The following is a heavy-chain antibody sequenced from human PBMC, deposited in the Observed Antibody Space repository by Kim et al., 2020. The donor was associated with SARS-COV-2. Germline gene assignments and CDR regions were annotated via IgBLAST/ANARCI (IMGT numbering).Heavy chain of an antibody. V-gene: IGHV3-21*01. CDR2: ISSSSSYI. D-gene: IGHD6-13*01. J-gene: IGHJ4*02. CDR3: ARVIAAAQGGLDY. Sequence: GGSLRLSCAASGFTFSSYSMNWVRQAPGKGLEWVSSISSSSSYIYYADSVKGRFTISRDNAKNSLYLQMNSLRAEDTAVYYCARVIAAAQGGLDYWGQGTLVTVSS. CDR1: GFTFSSYS.